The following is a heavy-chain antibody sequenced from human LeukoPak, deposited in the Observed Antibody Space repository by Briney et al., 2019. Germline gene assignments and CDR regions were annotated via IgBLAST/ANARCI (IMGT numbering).Heavy chain of an antibody. CDR3: AKSGNLDRYCSSTSCYRFDY. D-gene: IGHD2-2*01. CDR2: IRGSGGST. J-gene: IGHJ4*02. Sequence: GGSLRLSCAASRFTFSSYAMSWVRQAPGKGLEWVSGIRGSGGSTYYADSVKGRFTISRDNSKSTLYLQMNTLRVEDTAVYYCAKSGNLDRYCSSTSCYRFDYWGQGTLVTVSS. CDR1: RFTFSSYA. V-gene: IGHV3-23*01.